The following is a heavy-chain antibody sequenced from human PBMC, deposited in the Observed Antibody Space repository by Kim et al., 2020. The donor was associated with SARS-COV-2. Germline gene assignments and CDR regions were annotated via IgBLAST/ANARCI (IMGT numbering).Heavy chain of an antibody. Sequence: GESLKISCKGSGYSFTSYWIGWVRQMPGKGLEWMGIIYPGDSDTRYSPSFQGQVTISADKSISTAYLQWSSLKASDTAMYYCARRPYCSSTSCKNWFDPWGQGTLVTVSS. V-gene: IGHV5-51*01. D-gene: IGHD2-2*01. CDR3: ARRPYCSSTSCKNWFDP. CDR1: GYSFTSYW. CDR2: IYPGDSDT. J-gene: IGHJ5*02.